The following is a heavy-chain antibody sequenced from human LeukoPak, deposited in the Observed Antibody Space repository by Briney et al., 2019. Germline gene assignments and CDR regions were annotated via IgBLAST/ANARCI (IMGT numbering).Heavy chain of an antibody. CDR2: NSYSVST. CDR3: AGDRAHVSLSYYGWFDP. CDR1: GGSISSYY. D-gene: IGHD3-10*01. V-gene: IGHV4-59*01. J-gene: IGHJ5*02. Sequence: SETLSLTCTVSGGSISSYYWSCIRPPPGGGRGWISYNSYSVSTTTNPSPKRRVTISVDTSKNQISLKLRALTPADTAVYYCAGDRAHVSLSYYGWFDPWGQGTQVAVSS.